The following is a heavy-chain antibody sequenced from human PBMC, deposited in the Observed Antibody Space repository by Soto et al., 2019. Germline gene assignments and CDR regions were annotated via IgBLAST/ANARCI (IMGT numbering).Heavy chain of an antibody. Sequence: GGSLRLSCAASGFTFSYYAMSWVRQTPGTGLEWVSGISGGGGTTYYAASVKGRFTISRDNSKNRLYLQINSLRAEDTAVYYCAKQAGYSSDPFDYWGQGTLVTVSS. CDR1: GFTFSYYA. V-gene: IGHV3-23*01. CDR3: AKQAGYSSDPFDY. J-gene: IGHJ4*02. D-gene: IGHD6-19*01. CDR2: ISGGGGTT.